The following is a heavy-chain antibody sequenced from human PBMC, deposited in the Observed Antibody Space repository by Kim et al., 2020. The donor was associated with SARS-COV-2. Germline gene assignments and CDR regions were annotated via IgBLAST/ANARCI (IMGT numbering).Heavy chain of an antibody. V-gene: IGHV1-18*01. CDR2: ISAYNGNT. CDR1: GYTFTSYG. CDR3: ARDLATIAVAGTGADY. D-gene: IGHD6-19*01. Sequence: ASVKVSCKASGYTFTSYGISWVRQAPGQGLEWMGWISAYNGNTNYAQKLQGRVTMTTDTSTSTAYMELRSLRSDDTAVYYCARDLATIAVAGTGADYWGQGTLVTVSS. J-gene: IGHJ4*02.